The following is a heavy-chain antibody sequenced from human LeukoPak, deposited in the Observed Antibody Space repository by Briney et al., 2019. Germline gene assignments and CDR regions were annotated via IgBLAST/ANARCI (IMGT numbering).Heavy chain of an antibody. CDR2: IYHTGST. V-gene: IGHV4-59*02. J-gene: IGHJ4*02. D-gene: IGHD7-27*01. CDR1: GGSVSDYY. Sequence: SETLSLTCAVYGGSVSDYYWSWIRQSPGKGLEWIGYIYHTGSTSYSPSLKSRVTISADTSQNQFSLKLSSVTAADTAVYYCASRKLGNDYWGQGTLVTVSS. CDR3: ASRKLGNDY.